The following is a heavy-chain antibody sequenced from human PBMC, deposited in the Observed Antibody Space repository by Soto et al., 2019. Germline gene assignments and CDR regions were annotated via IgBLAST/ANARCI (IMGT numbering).Heavy chain of an antibody. V-gene: IGHV4-30-2*01. Sequence: LSLTCAVSGGSISSGGYSWSWVRQPPGKGLEWIGYIYHSGSTYYNPSLKSRVTISVDRSKNQFSLKLSSVTAADTAVYYCARKSTVTEGKWFDPWGQGTLVTVPS. CDR3: ARKSTVTEGKWFDP. CDR2: IYHSGST. CDR1: GGSISSGGYS. J-gene: IGHJ5*02. D-gene: IGHD4-17*01.